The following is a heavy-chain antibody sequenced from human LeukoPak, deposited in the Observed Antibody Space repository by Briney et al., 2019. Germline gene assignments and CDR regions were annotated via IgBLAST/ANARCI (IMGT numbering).Heavy chain of an antibody. CDR3: ARGGRIAARTHDAFDI. Sequence: SVKVSCKASGGTFSSYAISWVRQAPGQGLEWMGGIIPIFGTANYAQKFQGRVTITADESTSTAYMELSSLRSEDTAVYYCARGGRIAARTHDAFDIWGQGTMVTVSS. CDR2: IIPIFGTA. J-gene: IGHJ3*02. V-gene: IGHV1-69*13. D-gene: IGHD6-6*01. CDR1: GGTFSSYA.